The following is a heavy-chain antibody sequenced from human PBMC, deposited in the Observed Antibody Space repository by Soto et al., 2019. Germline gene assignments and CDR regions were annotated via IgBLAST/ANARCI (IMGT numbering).Heavy chain of an antibody. J-gene: IGHJ4*02. Sequence: GESLKISCAASGFSFREYFMSWLRQSPGKGLEWVSYIGPYGNSIYYADSVKGRFTISRDDAKKSLHLHMNSLRTDDTAVYYCARDDHTYGVYWGQGTPVTVSS. CDR3: ARDDHTYGVY. D-gene: IGHD2-21*01. CDR2: IGPYGNSI. V-gene: IGHV3-11*01. CDR1: GFSFREYF.